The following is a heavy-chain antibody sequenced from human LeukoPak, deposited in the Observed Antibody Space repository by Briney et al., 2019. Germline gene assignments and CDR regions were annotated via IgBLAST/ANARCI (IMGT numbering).Heavy chain of an antibody. Sequence: ASVKVSCKASGGTFSSYTISWVRQAPGQGLEWMGGIIPILGIANYAQKFQGRVTITADKSTSTAYMELSNLRSEDTAVYYCASCYGPDAFDIWGQGTMVTVSS. CDR1: GGTFSSYT. CDR2: IIPILGIA. V-gene: IGHV1-69*10. D-gene: IGHD5-18*01. CDR3: ASCYGPDAFDI. J-gene: IGHJ3*02.